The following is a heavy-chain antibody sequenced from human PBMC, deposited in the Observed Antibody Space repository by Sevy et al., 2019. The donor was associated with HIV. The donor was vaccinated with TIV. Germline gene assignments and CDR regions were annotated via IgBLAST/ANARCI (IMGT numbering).Heavy chain of an antibody. Sequence: GGSLRLSCVVSGFSVSSSYMSWVRQAPGKGLEWVSNIYSDGRTYYADSVRGRFTISRDTSKNTVYLERKSLRAEDTAVYYCTREDIVLGEDNYYGMDVWGHGTTVT. J-gene: IGHJ6*02. CDR2: IYSDGRT. D-gene: IGHD2-15*01. V-gene: IGHV3-53*01. CDR3: TREDIVLGEDNYYGMDV. CDR1: GFSVSSSY.